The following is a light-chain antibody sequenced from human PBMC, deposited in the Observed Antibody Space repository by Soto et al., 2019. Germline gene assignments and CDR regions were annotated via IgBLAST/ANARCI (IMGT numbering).Light chain of an antibody. V-gene: IGKV1-39*01. J-gene: IGKJ2*01. CDR1: QTISNF. Sequence: DIQMTQSPSSLSASVGDRVTITCRASQTISNFLNWYQQKPGKAPKSLIHTTSTLQSGVPTRFSGSGSGTDFTLTISSLQPEDFASYFCQQSYSFPFTFGQGTKLEI. CDR3: QQSYSFPFT. CDR2: TTS.